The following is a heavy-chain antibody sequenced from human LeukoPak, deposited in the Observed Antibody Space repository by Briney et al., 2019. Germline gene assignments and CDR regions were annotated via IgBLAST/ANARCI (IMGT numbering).Heavy chain of an antibody. V-gene: IGHV3-21*01. CDR1: GFTFSSYS. J-gene: IGHJ5*02. CDR3: AKDGISYGSGSYCSS. D-gene: IGHD3-10*01. Sequence: GGSLRLSCAASGFTFSSYSMNWVRQAPGKGLEWVSSISSSSSYIYYADSVKGRFTISRDNSKNTLYLQMNSLRAEDTALYYCAKDGISYGSGSYCSSWGQGTLVTVSS. CDR2: ISSSSSYI.